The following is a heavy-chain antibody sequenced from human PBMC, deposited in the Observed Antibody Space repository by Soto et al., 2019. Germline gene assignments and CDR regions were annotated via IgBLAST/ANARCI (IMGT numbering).Heavy chain of an antibody. D-gene: IGHD5-18*01. J-gene: IGHJ5*01. CDR1: GGSISSSSYY. CDR3: ARHIRGYSYGRGRFWFDS. CDR2: IYYSGST. Sequence: PSETLSLTCTVSGGSISSSSYYWGWIRQPPGKGLEWIGSIYYSGSTYYNPSLKSRVTISVDTSKNQFSLKLSSVTAADTAVYYCARHIRGYSYGRGRFWFDSWGQGTLVTVSS. V-gene: IGHV4-39*01.